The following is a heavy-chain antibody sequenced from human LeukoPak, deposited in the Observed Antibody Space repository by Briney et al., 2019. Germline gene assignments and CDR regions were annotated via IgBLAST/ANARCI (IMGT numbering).Heavy chain of an antibody. D-gene: IGHD5-18*01. V-gene: IGHV3-30*02. Sequence: GGSLRLSCAASGFTFSSYGMHWVRQAPGKGLEWVAFIRYDGSNKYYADSVKGRFTISRDNSKNTLYLQMNSLRAEDTAVYYCARGVDTAMVDGMDVWGQGTTVTVSS. CDR2: IRYDGSNK. CDR1: GFTFSSYG. CDR3: ARGVDTAMVDGMDV. J-gene: IGHJ6*02.